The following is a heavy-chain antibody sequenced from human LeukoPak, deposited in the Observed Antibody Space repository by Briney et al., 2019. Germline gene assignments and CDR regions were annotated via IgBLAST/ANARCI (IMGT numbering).Heavy chain of an antibody. V-gene: IGHV4-59*08. CDR3: ARLSIGWFDP. CDR1: GGSISSYY. Sequence: NPSGTLSLTCTVSGGSISSYYWSWIRQPPGKGLEWIGYIYYSGSTNYNPSLKSRVTISVDTSKNQFSLKLSSVTAADTAVYYCARLSIGWFDPWGQGTLVTVSS. J-gene: IGHJ5*02. CDR2: IYYSGST. D-gene: IGHD2-15*01.